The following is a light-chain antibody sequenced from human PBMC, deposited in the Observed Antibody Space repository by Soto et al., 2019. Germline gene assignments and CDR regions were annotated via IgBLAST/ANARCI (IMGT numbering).Light chain of an antibody. CDR2: GAS. V-gene: IGKV1-5*01. J-gene: IGKJ1*01. CDR3: HQYNSYSWT. CDR1: QSISSW. Sequence: DIQMTQSPSILSASVGDRVTITCRASQSISSWLAWYQQKPGKAPKLLIYGASSLESGVPSRFSGSGSGTEFTVTISSLQPDDFATYYCHQYNSYSWTFGQGTKVDIK.